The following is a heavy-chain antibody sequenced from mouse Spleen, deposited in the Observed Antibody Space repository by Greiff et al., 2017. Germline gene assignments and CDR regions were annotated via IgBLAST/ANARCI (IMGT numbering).Heavy chain of an antibody. Sequence: EVHLVESGEGLVKPGGSLKLSCAASGFTFSSYAMSWVRQTPEKRLEWVAYISSGGDYIYYADTVKGRFTISRDNARNTLYLQMSSLKSEDTAMYYCTREGTKYYFDYWGQGTTLTVSS. CDR2: ISSGGDYI. V-gene: IGHV5-9-1*02. CDR3: TREGTKYYFDY. D-gene: IGHD3-3*01. CDR1: GFTFSSYA. J-gene: IGHJ2*01.